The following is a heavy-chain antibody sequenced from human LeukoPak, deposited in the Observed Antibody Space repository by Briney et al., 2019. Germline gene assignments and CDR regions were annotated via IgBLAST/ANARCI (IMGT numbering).Heavy chain of an antibody. CDR2: INPNSGGT. CDR3: ARADASPYYYGSGSYFGPFDY. V-gene: IGHV1-2*02. CDR1: GYTFTSYG. D-gene: IGHD3-10*01. J-gene: IGHJ4*02. Sequence: ASVKVSCKASGYTFTSYGISWVRQAPGQGLEWMGWINPNSGGTNYAQKFQGRVTMTGDTSISTAYMELSRLRSDDTAVYYCARADASPYYYGSGSYFGPFDYWGQGTLVTVSS.